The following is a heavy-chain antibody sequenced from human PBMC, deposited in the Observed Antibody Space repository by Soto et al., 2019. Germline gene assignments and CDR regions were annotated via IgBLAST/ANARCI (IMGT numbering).Heavy chain of an antibody. V-gene: IGHV4-30-2*01. CDR3: ARANPGLNCLDV. D-gene: IGHD2-21*01. J-gene: IGHJ3*01. CDR2: IYQSGST. CDR1: GGSISSGAYS. Sequence: QQQLQESGSGLVKPSETLSLTCAVSGGSISSGAYSWSWIRQPPGKGLEWIAYIYQSGSTYYNPSLKTRVTILVDRSKNQFSLKLTSATAADTAVYYCARANPGLNCLDVWGQGTMVTVSS.